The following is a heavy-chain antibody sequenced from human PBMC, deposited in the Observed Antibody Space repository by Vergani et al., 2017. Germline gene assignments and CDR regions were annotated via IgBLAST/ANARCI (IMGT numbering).Heavy chain of an antibody. V-gene: IGHV3-23*04. J-gene: IGHJ3*02. CDR1: GFTFSSYS. D-gene: IGHD6-13*01. Sequence: EVQLVESGGGLVKPGGSLRLSCAASGFTFSSYSMNWVRQAPGKGLEWVSAISGSGGITYYADSVKGRFTISRDNSKNTLYLQMNSLRAEDTAVYYCAKDLTGGYSSSWYEDAFDIWGQGTMVTVSS. CDR2: ISGSGGIT. CDR3: AKDLTGGYSSSWYEDAFDI.